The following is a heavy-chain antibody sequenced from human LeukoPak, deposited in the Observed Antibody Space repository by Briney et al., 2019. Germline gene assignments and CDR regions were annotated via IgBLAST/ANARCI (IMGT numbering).Heavy chain of an antibody. CDR1: GFTFSNFG. J-gene: IGHJ4*02. Sequence: GGSLRLSCAASGFTFSNFGMHWVRQAPGKGLEWVAVIWYDGGNKYYADSVKGRFTISRDNSKNTLYLQMNTLRAEDTAVYYCARDEGGGYYGSRNKPIDYWGQGTLVTVSS. V-gene: IGHV3-33*01. CDR3: ARDEGGGYYGSRNKPIDY. D-gene: IGHD3-10*01. CDR2: IWYDGGNK.